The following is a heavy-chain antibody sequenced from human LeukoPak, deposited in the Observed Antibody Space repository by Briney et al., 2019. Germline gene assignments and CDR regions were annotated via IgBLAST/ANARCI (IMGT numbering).Heavy chain of an antibody. D-gene: IGHD3-10*01. J-gene: IGHJ4*02. CDR2: IFNTGNT. V-gene: IGHV4-59*11. CDR1: GGSINSPY. Sequence: PSETLSLTCSVSGGSINSPYWSWIRPPPGKRLEWIGYIFNTGNTNYNPSLTSRVTMSVDTSRAQFFLRLSPVTAADTAIYYCASRPADTTWYGVFDYWSQGTLVTVSS. CDR3: ASRPADTTWYGVFDY.